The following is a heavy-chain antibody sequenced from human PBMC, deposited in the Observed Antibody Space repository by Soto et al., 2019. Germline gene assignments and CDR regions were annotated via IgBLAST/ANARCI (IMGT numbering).Heavy chain of an antibody. J-gene: IGHJ3*02. CDR3: AKAPPWYYDSSGYYFYAFDI. Sequence: EVQLLESGGGLVQPGGSLRLSCAASGFTFSSYAMSWVRQAPGKGLEWVSAISGSGGSTYYADSVKGRFTISRDNSKNTLYLQMNSLRAEDTAVYYCAKAPPWYYDSSGYYFYAFDIWGQGTMVTVSS. CDR2: ISGSGGST. D-gene: IGHD3-22*01. V-gene: IGHV3-23*01. CDR1: GFTFSSYA.